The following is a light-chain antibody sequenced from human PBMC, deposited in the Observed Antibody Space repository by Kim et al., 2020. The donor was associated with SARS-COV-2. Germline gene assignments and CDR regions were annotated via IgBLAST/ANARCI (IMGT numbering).Light chain of an antibody. Sequence: LSPGERATLSCRASHSVSSNLAWYQQRPGQAPRLLIYGASRRATGIPDRFSGSGSGTDFTLTISRLEPEDFAVYYCQQYDGTSPLTFGQGTKLEI. CDR2: GAS. J-gene: IGKJ2*01. V-gene: IGKV3-20*01. CDR3: QQYDGTSPLT. CDR1: HSVSSN.